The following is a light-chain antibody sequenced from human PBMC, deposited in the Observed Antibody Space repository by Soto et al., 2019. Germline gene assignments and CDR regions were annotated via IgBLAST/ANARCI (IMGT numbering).Light chain of an antibody. CDR3: QQYGSSPGT. V-gene: IGKV3-20*01. CDR2: GAS. J-gene: IGKJ1*01. CDR1: QSVSSSY. Sequence: EIVLTQSPGTLSLSPGERATLSCRASQSVSSSYIAWYQQKPSQAPRLLIYGASSRATGIPDRFSGSGSGTDFTLTISRLEPEDFAVYYCQQYGSSPGTFGQGTKVDIK.